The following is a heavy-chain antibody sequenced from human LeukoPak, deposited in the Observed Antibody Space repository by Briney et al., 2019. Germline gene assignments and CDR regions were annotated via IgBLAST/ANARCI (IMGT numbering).Heavy chain of an antibody. Sequence: SETLSLTCSVSGASITSSTYYWVWIRQPSGKGLEWIGNVNYTGSTYYNPSLKSRLTISVDTSKNHFSLKLSSATAADAAVYYCARQLRYFHREGFQYGMDVWGQGTTVTVSS. D-gene: IGHD3-9*01. J-gene: IGHJ6*02. CDR2: VNYTGST. CDR1: GASITSSTYY. V-gene: IGHV4-39*01. CDR3: ARQLRYFHREGFQYGMDV.